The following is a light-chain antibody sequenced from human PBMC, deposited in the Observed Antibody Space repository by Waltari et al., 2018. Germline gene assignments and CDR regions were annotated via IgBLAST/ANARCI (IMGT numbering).Light chain of an antibody. CDR2: EVS. CDR1: SSDVGGYNY. J-gene: IGLJ1*01. V-gene: IGLV2-14*01. CDR3: SSYTSSSTYV. Sequence: QSALTQPASVSGSPGQSITISCTGTSSDVGGYNYVSWYQQHPGKAPKLMFYEVSNRRSVVSKLFSGSKSGNTACLTISGLQAEDEADYYCSSYTSSSTYVVGTGTKVTVL.